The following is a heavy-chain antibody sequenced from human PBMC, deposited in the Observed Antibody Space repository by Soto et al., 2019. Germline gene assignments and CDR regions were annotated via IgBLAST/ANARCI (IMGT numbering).Heavy chain of an antibody. CDR1: GGSISSSSYY. V-gene: IGHV4-39*01. CDR3: ASLSGSYYWNPYYYYGMDV. CDR2: IYYSGST. D-gene: IGHD1-26*01. Sequence: QLQLQESGPGLVKPSETLSLTCTVSGGSISSSSYYWGWIRQPPGKGLEWIGSIYYSGSTYYNPSLKSRVTISVDTSKNQFSLKLSYVTAADTAVYYCASLSGSYYWNPYYYYGMDVWGQGTTVTVSS. J-gene: IGHJ6*02.